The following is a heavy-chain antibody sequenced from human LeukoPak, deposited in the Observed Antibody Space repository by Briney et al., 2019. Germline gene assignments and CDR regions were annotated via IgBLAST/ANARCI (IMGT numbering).Heavy chain of an antibody. Sequence: SQTLSLTCTVSGGSISSGDYYWSWIRQPPGKGLEWIGYIYYSGSTHYNPSLKSRVTISVDTSKNQFSLKLSSVTAADMAVYYCARDLRYGDYAFDIWGQGTMVTVSS. CDR2: IYYSGST. CDR3: ARDLRYGDYAFDI. D-gene: IGHD4-17*01. J-gene: IGHJ3*02. V-gene: IGHV4-30-4*08. CDR1: GGSISSGDYY.